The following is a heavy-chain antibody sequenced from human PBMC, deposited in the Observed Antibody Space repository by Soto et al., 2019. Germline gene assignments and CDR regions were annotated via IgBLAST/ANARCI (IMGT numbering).Heavy chain of an antibody. CDR2: IYYSGST. J-gene: IGHJ5*02. V-gene: IGHV4-59*01. CDR1: GGSISSYY. D-gene: IGHD3-9*01. Sequence: SETLSLTCTVSGGSISSYYWSWIRQPPGKGLEWIGYIYYSGSTNYNPSLKSRVTISVDTSKNQFSLKLSSVTAADTAVYYCARGGIGNYDILTGYYRPGGWFDPWGQGTLVTVS. CDR3: ARGGIGNYDILTGYYRPGGWFDP.